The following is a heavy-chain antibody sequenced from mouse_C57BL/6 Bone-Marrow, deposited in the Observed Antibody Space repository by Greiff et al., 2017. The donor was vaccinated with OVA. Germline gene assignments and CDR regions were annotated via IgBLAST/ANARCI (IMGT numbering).Heavy chain of an antibody. Sequence: VKVVESGAELMKPGASVKLSCKATGYTFTGYWIEWVKQRPGHGLEWIGEILPGSGSTNYNEKFKGKATFTADTSSNTAYMQLSSLTTEDSAIYYCARRGAYYSNYVWFAYWGQGTLVTVSA. CDR3: ARRGAYYSNYVWFAY. D-gene: IGHD2-5*01. J-gene: IGHJ3*01. V-gene: IGHV1-9*01. CDR1: GYTFTGYW. CDR2: ILPGSGST.